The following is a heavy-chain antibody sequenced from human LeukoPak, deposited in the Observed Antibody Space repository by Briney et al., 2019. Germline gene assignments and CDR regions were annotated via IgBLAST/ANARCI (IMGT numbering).Heavy chain of an antibody. CDR3: ARHYDSSAYWYYFDY. CDR2: IYYSGST. V-gene: IGHV4-59*08. Sequence: PSGTLSLTCTVSGGSISSYYWSWIRQPPGKGLQWIGYIYYSGSTNYNPSLKSRVTISVDTSKNQFSLKLSSVTAADTAVYYCARHYDSSAYWYYFDYWGQGTLVTVSS. J-gene: IGHJ4*02. CDR1: GGSISSYY. D-gene: IGHD3-22*01.